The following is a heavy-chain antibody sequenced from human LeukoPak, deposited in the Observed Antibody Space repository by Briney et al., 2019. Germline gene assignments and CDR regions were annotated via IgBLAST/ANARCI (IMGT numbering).Heavy chain of an antibody. CDR2: IYYDGST. CDR1: GGSIRSYY. CDR3: ARGPWAYFDY. V-gene: IGHV4-59*01. J-gene: IGHJ4*02. Sequence: SETLSLTCTVSGGSIRSYYWTWIRQPPGKGLEWIGYIYYDGSTNYNPSLKSRVTISLDTSKNQFSMKPNSVTAADTAVYHCARGPWAYFDYWGQGTLVSVSS. D-gene: IGHD7-27*01.